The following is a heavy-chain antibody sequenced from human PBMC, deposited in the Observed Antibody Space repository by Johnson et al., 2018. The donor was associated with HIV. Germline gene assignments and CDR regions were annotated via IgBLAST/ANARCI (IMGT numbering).Heavy chain of an antibody. CDR3: AREFGDLRAFDI. CDR1: GFTVSSNY. D-gene: IGHD3-16*01. CDR2: IYGGGGT. V-gene: IGHV3-66*01. Sequence: VQLVESGGVVVQPGGSLKLSCATSGFTVSSNYMSWVRQAPGKGLEWVSVIYGGGGTYYADSVTGRFTISRDNSKNTLYLQMNSLRAEDTAVYYCAREFGDLRAFDIWGQGTMVTVSS. J-gene: IGHJ3*02.